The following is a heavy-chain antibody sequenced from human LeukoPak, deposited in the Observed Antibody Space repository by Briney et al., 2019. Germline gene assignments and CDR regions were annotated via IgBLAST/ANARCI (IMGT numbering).Heavy chain of an antibody. CDR2: INYSGST. CDR1: AGSISSYY. D-gene: IGHD5-12*01. Sequence: SETLSLTCTVSAGSISSYYWSWIRQPPGKGLEWIGYINYSGSTNYNPSLKSRVTISVDTSKNQFSLKLKSVTAADTAVYYCARVGVATITYFDYWGQGTLVTVSS. CDR3: ARVGVATITYFDY. V-gene: IGHV4-59*01. J-gene: IGHJ4*02.